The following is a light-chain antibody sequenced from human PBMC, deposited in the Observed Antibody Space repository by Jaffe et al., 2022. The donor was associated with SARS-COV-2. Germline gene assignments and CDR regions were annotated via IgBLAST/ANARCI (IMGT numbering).Light chain of an antibody. CDR2: GAS. CDR3: QQYNNWPTT. V-gene: IGKV3-15*01. Sequence: EIVMTQSPATLSLSPGERAALSCRASQSVSSYLAWYQQKPGQSPRLLISGASTRATGVPARFSGSGSGTEFTLTISSLQSEDFAVYYCQQYNNWPTTFGQGTKVEIK. CDR1: QSVSSY. J-gene: IGKJ1*01.